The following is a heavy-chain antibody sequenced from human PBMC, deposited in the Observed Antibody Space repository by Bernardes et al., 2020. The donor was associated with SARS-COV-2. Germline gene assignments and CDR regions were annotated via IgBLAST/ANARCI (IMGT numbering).Heavy chain of an antibody. V-gene: IGHV3-23*01. CDR1: GFTFSSYS. CDR2: ISGSGGSA. D-gene: IGHD3-3*01. J-gene: IGHJ4*02. CDR3: AKDPFYDFWSGYYLDY. Sequence: GGSLRLSCAASGFTFSSYSMSWVRQAPGKGLEWVSAISGSGGSAYYADSVKGRLTISRDNSKNTLYLQMNSLRDEDTAVYYCAKDPFYDFWSGYYLDYWGQGTLVTVSS.